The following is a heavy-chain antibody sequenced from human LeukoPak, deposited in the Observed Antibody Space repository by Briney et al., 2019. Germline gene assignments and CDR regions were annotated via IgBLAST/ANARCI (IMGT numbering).Heavy chain of an antibody. D-gene: IGHD3-3*01. V-gene: IGHV3-7*03. Sequence: GGSLRLSCAASGFAFSTYWMNWVRQAPGKGLEWVASIKQRESYVDSVKGRFTISRDNAANSLYLQMNSLRAEDTAIYYCSRGPANIYSTSWFDYWGQGALVTVSS. CDR3: SRGPANIYSTSWFDY. CDR2: IKQRE. J-gene: IGHJ4*02. CDR1: GFAFSTYW.